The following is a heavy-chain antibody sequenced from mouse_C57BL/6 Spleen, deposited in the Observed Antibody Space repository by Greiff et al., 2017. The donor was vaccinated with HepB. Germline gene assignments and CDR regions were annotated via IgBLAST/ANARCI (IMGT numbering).Heavy chain of an antibody. V-gene: IGHV1-59*01. Sequence: VQLQQSGAELVRPGTSVKLSCKASGYTFTSYWMHWVKQRPGQGLEWIGVIDPSDSYTNYNQKFKGKATLTVDTSSSTAYMQLSSLTSEDSAVYYCARSGTAGYYLDYWGQGTTLTVSS. CDR3: ARSGTAGYYLDY. CDR2: IDPSDSYT. CDR1: GYTFTSYW. J-gene: IGHJ2*01. D-gene: IGHD4-1*01.